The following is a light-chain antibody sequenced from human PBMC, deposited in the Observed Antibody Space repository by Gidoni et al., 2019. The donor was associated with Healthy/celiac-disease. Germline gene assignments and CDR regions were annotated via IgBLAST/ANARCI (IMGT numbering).Light chain of an antibody. V-gene: IGKV1-39*01. Sequence: DIQMTPSPSSLSASVGDRVTITCRASQSISSYLNWYQQKPGKAPKLLIYAASSLQSGVLSRFSGSGSGTDFTLTISSLQPEDFATYYCQQSYSTPSSFGQGTKLEIK. CDR2: AAS. CDR3: QQSYSTPSS. J-gene: IGKJ2*04. CDR1: QSISSY.